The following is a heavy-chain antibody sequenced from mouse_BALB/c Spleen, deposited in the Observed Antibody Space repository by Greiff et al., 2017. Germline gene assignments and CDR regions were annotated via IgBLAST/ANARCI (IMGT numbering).Heavy chain of an antibody. V-gene: IGHV3-2*02. CDR1: GYSITSDYA. CDR2: ISYSGST. J-gene: IGHJ3*01. Sequence: EVMLVESGPGLVKPSQSLSLTCTVTGYSITSDYAWNWIRQFPGNKLEWMGYISYSGSTSYNPSLKSRISITRDTSKNQFFLQLNSVTTEDTATYYCAHYDYDAAWFADWGQGTLVTVSA. CDR3: AHYDYDAAWFAD. D-gene: IGHD2-4*01.